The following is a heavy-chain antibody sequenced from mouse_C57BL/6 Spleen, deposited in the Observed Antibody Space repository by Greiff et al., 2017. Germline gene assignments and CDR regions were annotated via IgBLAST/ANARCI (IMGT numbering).Heavy chain of an antibody. CDR1: GYTFTSYW. D-gene: IGHD1-1*01. V-gene: IGHV1-55*01. J-gene: IGHJ1*03. CDR2: IYPGSGST. CDR3: ARRGYGSSYRYFDV. Sequence: QVQLQQPGAELVQPGASVQMSCKASGYTFTSYWITWVKQRPGQGLEWIGDIYPGSGSTNYNEKFKSKATLTVDTSSSTAYMQLSSLTSEDSAVYYCARRGYGSSYRYFDVWGTGTTVTVSS.